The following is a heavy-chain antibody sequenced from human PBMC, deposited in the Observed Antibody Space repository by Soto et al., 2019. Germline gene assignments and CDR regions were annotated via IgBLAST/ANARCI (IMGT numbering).Heavy chain of an antibody. CDR3: ARSSVRGFGELFRPPYYYGMGV. Sequence: SETLSLTCTVSGGSISSGNYYWSWIRQSPGKGLEWIGYIYSTGSSYYNPSLRSRVSMSVDTSKNQFSLKLSSVTAADTAVYYCARSSVRGFGELFRPPYYYGMGVWGQGTTVTVSS. J-gene: IGHJ6*02. CDR1: GGSISSGNYY. V-gene: IGHV4-30-4*01. D-gene: IGHD3-10*01. CDR2: IYSTGSS.